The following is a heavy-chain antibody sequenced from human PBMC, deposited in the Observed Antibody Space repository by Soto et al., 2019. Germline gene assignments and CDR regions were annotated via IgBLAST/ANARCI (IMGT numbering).Heavy chain of an antibody. J-gene: IGHJ6*02. Sequence: GGPLRLSCAASGFTFSSYGMHWVRQAPGKGLEWLAVISYDGSNKYYADSVKGRFTISRDNSKNTLYLQMNSLRAEDTAVYYCTKEFSDYYDSSGDVYGMDVWGQGTTVTVSS. CDR3: TKEFSDYYDSSGDVYGMDV. D-gene: IGHD3-22*01. CDR2: ISYDGSNK. V-gene: IGHV3-30*18. CDR1: GFTFSSYG.